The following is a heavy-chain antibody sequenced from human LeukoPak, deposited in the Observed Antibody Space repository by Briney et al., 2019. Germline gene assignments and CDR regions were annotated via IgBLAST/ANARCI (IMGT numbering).Heavy chain of an antibody. CDR1: GFTFSSYS. V-gene: IGHV3-48*04. D-gene: IGHD5-12*01. J-gene: IGHJ4*02. Sequence: GGSLRLSCAASGFTFSSYSMNWVRQAPGKGLEWVSYISSSSSTIYYADSVKGRFTISRDNAKNSLYLQMNSLRAEDTAVYYCARHMGGYERDLDYWGQGTLVTVSS. CDR3: ARHMGGYERDLDY. CDR2: ISSSSSTI.